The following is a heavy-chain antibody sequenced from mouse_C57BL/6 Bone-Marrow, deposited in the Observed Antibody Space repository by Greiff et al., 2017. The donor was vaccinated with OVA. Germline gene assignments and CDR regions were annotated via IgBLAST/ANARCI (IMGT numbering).Heavy chain of an antibody. V-gene: IGHV1-54*01. CDR1: GYAFTNYL. D-gene: IGHD4-1*01. J-gene: IGHJ2*01. CDR2: INPGSGGT. CDR3: ARDWDVGGY. Sequence: VQRVESGAELVRPGTSVKVSCKASGYAFTNYLIEWVKQRPGQGLEWIGVINPGSGGTNYNEKFKGKATLTADKSSSTAYMQLSSLTSEDSAVYFCARDWDVGGYWGQGTTLTVSS.